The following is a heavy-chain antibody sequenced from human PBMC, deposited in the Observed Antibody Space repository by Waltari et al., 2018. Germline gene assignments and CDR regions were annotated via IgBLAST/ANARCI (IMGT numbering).Heavy chain of an antibody. D-gene: IGHD2-15*01. Sequence: QLQLQESGSGLVKPSQTLSVTCAVSGASISSSGDSWSWIRQPPGQGLEWIGYSYHDGSTYYNPSLMSRVSISVDRSKNQFSLKLSSVTAADTAVYYCARGDCGGSCDTRYFQHWGQGTLVTVSS. CDR3: ARGDCGGSCDTRYFQH. V-gene: IGHV4-30-2*01. J-gene: IGHJ1*01. CDR1: GASISSSGDS. CDR2: SYHDGST.